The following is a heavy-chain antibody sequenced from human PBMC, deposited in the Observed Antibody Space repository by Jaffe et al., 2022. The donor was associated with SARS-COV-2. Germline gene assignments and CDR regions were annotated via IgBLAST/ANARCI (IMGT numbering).Heavy chain of an antibody. CDR1: GFTFSSYG. V-gene: IGHV3-33*01. Sequence: QVQLVESGGGVVQPGRSLRLSCAASGFTFSSYGMHWVRQAPGKGLEWVAVIWYDGSNKYYADSVKGRFTISRDNSKNTLYLQMNSLRAEDTAVYYCARDSLFPHSSSWYWGDYYYYGMDVWGQGTTVTVSS. CDR2: IWYDGSNK. CDR3: ARDSLFPHSSSWYWGDYYYYGMDV. D-gene: IGHD6-13*01. J-gene: IGHJ6*02.